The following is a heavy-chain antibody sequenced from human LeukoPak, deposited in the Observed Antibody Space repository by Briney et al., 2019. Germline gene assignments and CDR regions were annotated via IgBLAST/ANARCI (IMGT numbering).Heavy chain of an antibody. CDR3: AREGFYDILTGYYIAY. CDR2: IFTSGST. D-gene: IGHD3-9*01. CDR1: GGSISSGSYY. V-gene: IGHV4-61*02. Sequence: PSQTLSLTCTVSGGSISSGSYYWSWIRQSAGKGLEWIGRIFTSGSTNYNPSLKSRVTISLDTSKNQFSLRLSSVTAADTAVYYCAREGFYDILTGYYIAYWGQGTLVTVSS. J-gene: IGHJ4*02.